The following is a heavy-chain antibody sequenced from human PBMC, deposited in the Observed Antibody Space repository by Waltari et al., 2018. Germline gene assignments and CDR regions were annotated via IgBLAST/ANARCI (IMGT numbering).Heavy chain of an antibody. CDR1: GFTFSSFE. D-gene: IGHD1-1*01. CDR2: ISSSGRTI. J-gene: IGHJ6*02. V-gene: IGHV3-48*03. CDR3: ARGSPNWNGNYYGMDV. Sequence: EVQLVESGGGLVQPGGSLRLSCAASGFTFSSFEMNWIRQAPGKGLGWVSYISSSGRTIYYADSVKGRFTISRDNARNSLYLQMNSLRAEDTALYYCARGSPNWNGNYYGMDVWGQGTAVTVSS.